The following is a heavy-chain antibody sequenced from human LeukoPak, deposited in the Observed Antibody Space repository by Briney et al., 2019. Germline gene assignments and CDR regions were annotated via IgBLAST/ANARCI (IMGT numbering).Heavy chain of an antibody. V-gene: IGHV1-69*13. CDR3: ARSIAAAGTGFFDY. CDR2: IIPIFGTA. J-gene: IGHJ4*02. D-gene: IGHD6-13*01. Sequence: SVKVSCKASGGTLSSYAISWVRQAPGQGLEWMGGIIPIFGTANYAQKFQGRVTITADESTSTAYMELSSLRSEDTAVYYCARSIAAAGTGFFDYWGQGTLVTVSS. CDR1: GGTLSSYA.